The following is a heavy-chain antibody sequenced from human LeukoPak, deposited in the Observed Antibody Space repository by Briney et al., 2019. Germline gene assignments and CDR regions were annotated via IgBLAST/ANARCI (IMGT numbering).Heavy chain of an antibody. D-gene: IGHD1-7*01. V-gene: IGHV3-21*01. Sequence: WGSLRLSCAASGFTFSSYSMNWVRQAPGKGLEWVSCISSSSSYIYYADSVKGRFTISRDNAKNSLYLQMNSLRAEDTAVYYCARAHNWNYGTFDYWGQGTLVTVSS. CDR2: ISSSSSYI. CDR1: GFTFSSYS. J-gene: IGHJ4*02. CDR3: ARAHNWNYGTFDY.